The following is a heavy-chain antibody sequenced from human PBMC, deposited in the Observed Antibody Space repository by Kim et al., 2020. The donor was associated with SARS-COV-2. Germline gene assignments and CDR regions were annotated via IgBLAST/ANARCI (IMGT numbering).Heavy chain of an antibody. J-gene: IGHJ5*02. Sequence: SQNYQGRVTFTRDTSATTAYMEMTSLTFKDTAVYYCAREGSGSYNWLDPWGQGTLVTVSS. D-gene: IGHD3-10*01. CDR3: AREGSGSYNWLDP. V-gene: IGHV1-3*01.